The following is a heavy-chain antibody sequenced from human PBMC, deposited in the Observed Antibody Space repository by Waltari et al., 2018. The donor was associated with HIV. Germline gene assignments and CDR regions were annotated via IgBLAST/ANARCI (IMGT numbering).Heavy chain of an antibody. D-gene: IGHD3-22*01. CDR2: IIPILGIA. CDR3: ASEGNYDSSGLNHYFDY. J-gene: IGHJ4*02. CDR1: GVTFSSYD. Sequence: QVHLVQSGAEVKKPGSSLKVSCKASGVTFSSYDVSSVSQATGLGLEWMGSIIPILGIANYAQKFQGRVTITADKSTSTAYMELSSLRSEDTAVYYCASEGNYDSSGLNHYFDYWGQGTLVTVSS. V-gene: IGHV1-69*04.